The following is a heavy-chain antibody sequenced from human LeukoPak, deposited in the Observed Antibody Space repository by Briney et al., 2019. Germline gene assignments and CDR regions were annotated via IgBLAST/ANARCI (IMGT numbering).Heavy chain of an antibody. J-gene: IGHJ4*02. V-gene: IGHV4-61*02. D-gene: IGHD3-3*01. CDR1: GGSISSGSYY. Sequence: SETLSLTCTVSGGSISSGSYYWSWIRQPAGKGLEWIGCIYTSGSTNYNPSLKSRVTISVDTSKNQFSLKLSSVTAADTAVYYCAREGDDFWSGYNDYWGQGTLVTVSS. CDR3: AREGDDFWSGYNDY. CDR2: IYTSGST.